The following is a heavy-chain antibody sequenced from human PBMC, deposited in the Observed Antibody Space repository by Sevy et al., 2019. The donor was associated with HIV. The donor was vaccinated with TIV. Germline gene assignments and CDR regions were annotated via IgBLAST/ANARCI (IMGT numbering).Heavy chain of an antibody. V-gene: IGHV3-7*01. CDR2: IKQDGSEK. CDR1: GLTFSSYW. Sequence: GGSLRLSCAASGLTFSSYWMSWVRQAPGKGLEWVAHIKQDGSEKYYVDSVKGRFTISRDNAKNSLYLQMNSLRAEDTAVYYCARISVYGGTAVDAFDIWGQWTMVTVSS. J-gene: IGHJ3*02. D-gene: IGHD2-15*01. CDR3: ARISVYGGTAVDAFDI.